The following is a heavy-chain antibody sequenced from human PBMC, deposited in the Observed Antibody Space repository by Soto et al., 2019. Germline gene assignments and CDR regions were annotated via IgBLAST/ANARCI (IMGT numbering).Heavy chain of an antibody. CDR1: GFTFSSYA. Sequence: GGSLRLCCAASGFTFSSYAMHCVRQAPGKGLEWVAVISGDGRDKYHADSVKRRFTISRDNSKNTLYLQMNSLRAEDTAVYYCAKDRTPVADYYFDYWGQGTLVTVSS. CDR3: AKDRTPVADYYFDY. J-gene: IGHJ4*02. D-gene: IGHD6-19*01. V-gene: IGHV3-30*18. CDR2: ISGDGRDK.